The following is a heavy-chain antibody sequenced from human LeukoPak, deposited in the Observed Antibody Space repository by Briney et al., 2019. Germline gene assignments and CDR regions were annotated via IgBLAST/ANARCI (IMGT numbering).Heavy chain of an antibody. J-gene: IGHJ5*02. CDR2: ISGSGGST. V-gene: IGHV3-23*01. CDR3: AKDFLPSGSPHNWFDP. D-gene: IGHD3-10*01. CDR1: GFTFSSYA. Sequence: PGGSLRLSCAASGFTFSSYAMSWVRQAPGKGLEWVSAISGSGGSTYYADSVKGRFTISRGNSKNTLYLQMNSLRAEDTAVYYCAKDFLPSGSPHNWFDPWGQGTLVTVSS.